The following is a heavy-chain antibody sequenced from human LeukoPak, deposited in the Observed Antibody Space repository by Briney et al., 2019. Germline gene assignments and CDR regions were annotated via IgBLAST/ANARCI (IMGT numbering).Heavy chain of an antibody. J-gene: IGHJ5*02. D-gene: IGHD3-22*01. CDR3: ARGARYFYDTSHPFDP. CDR1: GYTFTGYY. Sequence: ASVKVSCKASGYTFTGYYMHWVRQAPGQGLEWMGWINPNSGGTNYAQKFQGRVTMTRDTSISTAYMELSRLRSDDTAVYYCARGARYFYDTSHPFDPWGQGTLVTVPS. V-gene: IGHV1-2*02. CDR2: INPNSGGT.